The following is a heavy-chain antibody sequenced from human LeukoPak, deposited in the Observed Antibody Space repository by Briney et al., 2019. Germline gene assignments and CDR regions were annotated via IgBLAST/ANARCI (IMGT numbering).Heavy chain of an antibody. CDR3: ATGALSRGADAFDI. CDR1: GYTFTSYY. Sequence: ASVKVSCKASGYTFTSYYMHWVRQAPGQGLEWMGIINPSGGSTSYAQKFQGRVTMTEDTSTDTAYMELSSLRSEDTAVYYCATGALSRGADAFDIWGQGTMVTVSS. V-gene: IGHV1-46*01. D-gene: IGHD3-16*02. J-gene: IGHJ3*02. CDR2: INPSGGST.